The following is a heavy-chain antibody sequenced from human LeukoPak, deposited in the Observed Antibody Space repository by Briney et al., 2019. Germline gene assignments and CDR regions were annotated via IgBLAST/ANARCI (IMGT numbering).Heavy chain of an antibody. CDR2: IYWDDDE. V-gene: IGHV2-5*02. D-gene: IGHD5-24*01. J-gene: IGHJ4*02. CDR3: AHRGIDGYNYYYFDY. CDR1: GFSLSTTGVG. Sequence: SGPTLVNPTQTLTLTCTFSGFSLSTTGVGVGWIRQPPGKALEWLALIYWDDDERYSPSLMSRLTITKDTSKNQVVLTMINMDPVDTATYYCAHRGIDGYNYYYFDYWGQGTLVTVSS.